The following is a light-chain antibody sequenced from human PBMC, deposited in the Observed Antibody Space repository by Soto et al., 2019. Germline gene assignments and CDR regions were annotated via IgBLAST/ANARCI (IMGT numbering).Light chain of an antibody. J-gene: IGLJ3*02. Sequence: QSALTQPPSASGSTGQSVTISCTGTSSDVGAYKDVSWYQPYPGKAPKLMIYEVSKRPSGVADRFSGSKSGNTASLTVSGLQAEEEADYYCTSYVGSNIWVFGGGTKVTVL. CDR2: EVS. V-gene: IGLV2-8*01. CDR3: TSYVGSNIWV. CDR1: SSDVGAYKD.